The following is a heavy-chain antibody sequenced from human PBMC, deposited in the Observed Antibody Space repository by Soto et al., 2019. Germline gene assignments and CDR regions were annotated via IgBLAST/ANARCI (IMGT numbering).Heavy chain of an antibody. CDR3: AKDTRTDDSSGYYDAFDY. CDR1: GFTFSSYA. V-gene: IGHV3-23*01. CDR2: ISGSGGST. Sequence: GGSLRLSCAASGFTFSSYAMSWVRQAPGKGLEWVSAISGSGGSTYYADTVKGRFTISRDNSKNTLYLQMNSLRAEYMALYYCAKDTRTDDSSGYYDAFDYWGQGT. J-gene: IGHJ4*02. D-gene: IGHD3-22*01.